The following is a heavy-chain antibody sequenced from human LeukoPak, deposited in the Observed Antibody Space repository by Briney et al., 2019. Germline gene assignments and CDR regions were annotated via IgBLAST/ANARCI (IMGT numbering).Heavy chain of an antibody. J-gene: IGHJ6*02. CDR1: GGSFSGYY. CDR2: INHSGST. Sequence: SETLSLTCAVYGGSFSGYYWSWIRQPPGKGLEWIGEINHSGSTNYNPSLKSRVTISVDTSKNQFPLKLSSVTAADTAVYYCARQVAEPKYYYYGMDVWGQGTTVTVSS. D-gene: IGHD6-19*01. CDR3: ARQVAEPKYYYYGMDV. V-gene: IGHV4-34*01.